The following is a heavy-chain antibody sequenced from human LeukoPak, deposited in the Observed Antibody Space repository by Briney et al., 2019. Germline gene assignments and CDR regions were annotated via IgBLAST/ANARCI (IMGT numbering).Heavy chain of an antibody. CDR3: ARGEYNWNDLHL. V-gene: IGHV3-66*01. J-gene: IGHJ5*02. Sequence: PGGSLRLSCAASGFTVGGNYMSWVRQAPGRGLEWVSVMYSGGSTYYADSVKGRFTISRDNSKNTLYLQMNSLRAEDTAVYYCARGEYNWNDLHLWGQGTLVTVSS. CDR2: MYSGGST. CDR1: GFTVGGNY. D-gene: IGHD1-20*01.